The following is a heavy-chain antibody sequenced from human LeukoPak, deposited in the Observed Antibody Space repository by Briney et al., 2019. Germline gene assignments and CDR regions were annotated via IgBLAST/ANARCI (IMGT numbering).Heavy chain of an antibody. J-gene: IGHJ5*02. CDR1: GGSFSGYY. CDR2: INHSGST. V-gene: IGHV4-34*01. Sequence: SETLSLTCAVYGGSFSGYYWSWIRQPPGKGLEWIGEINHSGSTNYNPSLTSRVTISVDTSKNQFSLKLSSVTAADTAVYYCAREAQNPSSTSPLFDPWGQGTLVTVSS. D-gene: IGHD2-2*01. CDR3: AREAQNPSSTSPLFDP.